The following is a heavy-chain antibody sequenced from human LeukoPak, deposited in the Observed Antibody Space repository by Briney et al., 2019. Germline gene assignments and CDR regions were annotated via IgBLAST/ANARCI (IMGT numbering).Heavy chain of an antibody. CDR3: AREDGMDV. V-gene: IGHV1-46*01. J-gene: IGHJ6*02. CDR1: GGTFSSYA. CDR2: INPSGGST. Sequence: ASVKVSCKASGGTFSSYAISWVRQAPGQGLEWMGIINPSGGSTSYAQKFQGRVTMTRDTSTSTVYMELSSLRSEDTAVYYCAREDGMDVWGQGTTVTVSS.